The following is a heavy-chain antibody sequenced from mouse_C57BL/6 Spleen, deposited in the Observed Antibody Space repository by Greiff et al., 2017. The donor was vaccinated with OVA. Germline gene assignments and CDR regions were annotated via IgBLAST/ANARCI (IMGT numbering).Heavy chain of an antibody. J-gene: IGHJ2*01. CDR2: ISDGGSYT. CDR3: ARDYYGSSYGDFDY. D-gene: IGHD1-1*01. Sequence: DVKLVESGGGLVKPGGSLKLSCAASGFTFSSYAMSWVRQTPEKRLEWVATISDGGSYTYYPDNVKGRFTISRDNAKNNLYLQMSHLKSEDTAMYYCARDYYGSSYGDFDYWGQGTTLTVSS. CDR1: GFTFSSYA. V-gene: IGHV5-4*01.